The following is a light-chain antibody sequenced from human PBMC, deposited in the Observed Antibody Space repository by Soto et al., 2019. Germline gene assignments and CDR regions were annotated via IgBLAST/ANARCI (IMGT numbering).Light chain of an antibody. CDR1: QDISNF. Sequence: DIQMTQSPSSLSASVGDRVAITCRASQDISNFLNWYQQTPGKAPKLLTYDASDLETGVPSRFSGSGSGTDFTFTISNVQPEDTATYYCQQYDSLPFTFGPGTKVEI. CDR3: QQYDSLPFT. V-gene: IGKV1-33*01. CDR2: DAS. J-gene: IGKJ3*01.